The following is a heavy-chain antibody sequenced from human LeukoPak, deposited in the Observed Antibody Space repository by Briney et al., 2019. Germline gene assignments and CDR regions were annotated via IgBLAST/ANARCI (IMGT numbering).Heavy chain of an antibody. CDR3: AADFWSGYYGGGYYYYYMDV. V-gene: IGHV1-58*02. J-gene: IGHJ6*03. CDR2: IVVGSGNT. D-gene: IGHD3-3*01. Sequence: TSVKVSCKASGFTFTSSAMQWVRQARGQRLEWIGWIVVGSGNTNYAQKFQERVTITRDMSTSTAYMALSSLRSEDTAVYYCAADFWSGYYGGGYYYYYMDVWGKGTTVTVSS. CDR1: GFTFTSSA.